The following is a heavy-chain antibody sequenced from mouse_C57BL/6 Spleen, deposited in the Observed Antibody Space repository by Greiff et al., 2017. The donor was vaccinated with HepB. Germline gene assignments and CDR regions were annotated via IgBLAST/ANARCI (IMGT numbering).Heavy chain of an antibody. Sequence: EVQLQQSGAELVKPGASVKLSCTASGFNIKDYYMHWVKQRTEQGLEWIGRIDPEDGDTKYAPKFQGKATITADTSSNTAYLQLSSLTSEDTAVYYCARRIDDYFEGFAYSGQGTLVTVSA. V-gene: IGHV14-2*01. CDR2: IDPEDGDT. CDR3: ARRIDDYFEGFAY. CDR1: GFNIKDYY. J-gene: IGHJ3*01. D-gene: IGHD2-3*01.